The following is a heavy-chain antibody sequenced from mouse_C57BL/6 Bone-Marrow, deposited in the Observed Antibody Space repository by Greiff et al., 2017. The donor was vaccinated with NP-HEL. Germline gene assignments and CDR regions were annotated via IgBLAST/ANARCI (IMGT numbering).Heavy chain of an antibody. CDR1: GFTFRSYA. V-gene: IGHV5-4*01. Sequence: EVKLVESGGGLVKPGGSLKLSCAASGFTFRSYAMSWVRQTPEKRLEWVATISDGGSYTYYPDNVKGRFTISRDNAKNNLYLQMSHLKSEDTAMYYCARELLPMDYWGQGTSVTVSS. D-gene: IGHD2-10*01. J-gene: IGHJ4*01. CDR2: ISDGGSYT. CDR3: ARELLPMDY.